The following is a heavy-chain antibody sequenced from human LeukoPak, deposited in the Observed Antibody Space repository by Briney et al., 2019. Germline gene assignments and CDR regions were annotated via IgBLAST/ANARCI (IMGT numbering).Heavy chain of an antibody. CDR3: ARRHNSAYVVDY. D-gene: IGHD3-10*02. CDR2: VYYTGSI. J-gene: IGHJ4*02. Sequence: SETLSLTCSVSGGSINGYYWSWIRQPPGRGLQWLGFVYYTGSIGYNPSLKSRVSISVDTSRNQFSLKLTSVTAADTAVYYCARRHNSAYVVDYWGRGTLVTVSS. CDR1: GGSINGYY. V-gene: IGHV4-59*08.